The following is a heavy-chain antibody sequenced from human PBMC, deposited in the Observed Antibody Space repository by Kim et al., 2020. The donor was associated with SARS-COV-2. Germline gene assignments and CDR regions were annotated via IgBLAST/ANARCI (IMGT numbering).Heavy chain of an antibody. CDR2: INPESGGT. D-gene: IGHD3-10*01. J-gene: IGHJ4*02. Sequence: ASVKVSCKTSGYTFGDYYIQWVRQAPGQGLEWMGWINPESGGTNYAQKFQDRVTMTRDTSITVASLELNSLTSVDTAVYYCARGCYYGSGKVIAYWGQGT. CDR3: ARGCYYGSGKVIAY. V-gene: IGHV1-2*02. CDR1: GYTFGDYY.